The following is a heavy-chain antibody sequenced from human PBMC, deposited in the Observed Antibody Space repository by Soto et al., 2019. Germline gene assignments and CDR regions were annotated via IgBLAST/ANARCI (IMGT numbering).Heavy chain of an antibody. CDR2: IYSSGST. Sequence: SETLSLPCTVAGGSISDYYWNWIRQSPGKGLEWIGYIYSSGSTHYNPSLQNRVTISIDTSKNQVSLKVNSVTAADTAVYYCARDHPHSYGVYYFDYWGQGTPVTVSS. V-gene: IGHV4-59*01. CDR3: ARDHPHSYGVYYFDY. J-gene: IGHJ4*02. D-gene: IGHD5-18*01. CDR1: GGSISDYY.